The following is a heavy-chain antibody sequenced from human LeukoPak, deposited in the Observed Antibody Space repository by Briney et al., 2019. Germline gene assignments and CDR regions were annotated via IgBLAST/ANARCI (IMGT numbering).Heavy chain of an antibody. CDR3: ARDEYCSGGSCYSDY. CDR1: GGTFSSYA. D-gene: IGHD2-15*01. CDR2: IIPILGIA. Sequence: WASVKVSCKASGGTFSSYAIRVRQAPGQGLEWMGRIIPILGIANYAQKFQGRVTITADKSTSTAYMELSSLRSEDTAVYYYARDEYCSGGSCYSDYWGQGTLVTVSS. J-gene: IGHJ4*02. V-gene: IGHV1-69*04.